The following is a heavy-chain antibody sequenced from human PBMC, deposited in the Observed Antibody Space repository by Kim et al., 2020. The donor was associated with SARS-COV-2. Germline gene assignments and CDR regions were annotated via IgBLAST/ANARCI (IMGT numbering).Heavy chain of an antibody. CDR2: VYHSGSA. CDR3: VREGYFDGGSFFFDF. V-gene: IGHV4-59*11. D-gene: IGHD2-15*01. J-gene: IGHJ5*01. CDR1: GAYITNHY. Sequence: SETLSLTCSVSGAYITNHYWSWIRQPPGKGLEWIGNVYHSGSASYNPSLKSRVTLSVETSKMQFSLQLTSVTAADTAIYYCVREGYFDGGSFFFDFWG.